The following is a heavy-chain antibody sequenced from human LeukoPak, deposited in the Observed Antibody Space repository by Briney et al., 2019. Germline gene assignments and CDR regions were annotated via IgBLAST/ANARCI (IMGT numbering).Heavy chain of an antibody. CDR1: GFTFSSYA. Sequence: GGSLRLSCAASGFTFSSYAMSWVRQAPGKGLEWVSTISDSGTSTYYADSVKGRFTISRDNSKNTLYLQMNSLRAEDTAVYYCARDEDYYDSSGYGAFDIWGQGTMVTVSS. V-gene: IGHV3-23*01. J-gene: IGHJ3*02. CDR2: ISDSGTST. D-gene: IGHD3-22*01. CDR3: ARDEDYYDSSGYGAFDI.